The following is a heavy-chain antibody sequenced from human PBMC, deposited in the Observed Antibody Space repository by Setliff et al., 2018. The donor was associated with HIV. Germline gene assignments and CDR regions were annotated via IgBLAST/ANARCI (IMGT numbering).Heavy chain of an antibody. CDR3: AKGLYSSGDSKQNGFDM. CDR2: ISGSGGLT. CDR1: GFTFSNYA. Sequence: GGSLRLSCAASGFTFSNYAMNWVRQAPGKGLEWVSTISGSGGLTFYADSVKGRFTISRDNSKNTLYLQMNSLGAEDTVVYYCAKGLYSSGDSKQNGFDMWGQGTMVTVSS. J-gene: IGHJ3*02. D-gene: IGHD3-22*01. V-gene: IGHV3-23*01.